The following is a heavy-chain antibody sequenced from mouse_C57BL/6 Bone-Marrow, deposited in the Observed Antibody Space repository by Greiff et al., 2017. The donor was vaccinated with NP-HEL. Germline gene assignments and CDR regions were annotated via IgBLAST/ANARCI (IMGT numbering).Heavy chain of an antibody. V-gene: IGHV10-3*01. D-gene: IGHD1-1*01. CDR1: GFTFNTYA. CDR2: IRSKSSNYAT. Sequence: EVQLQESGGGLVQPKGSLKLSCAASGFTFNTYAMHWVRQAPGKGLEWVARIRSKSSNYATYYADSVKDRFTISRDDSQSMLYLQMNNLKTEDTAMYYCVREDYGSSRYYFDYWGQGTTLTVSS. J-gene: IGHJ2*01. CDR3: VREDYGSSRYYFDY.